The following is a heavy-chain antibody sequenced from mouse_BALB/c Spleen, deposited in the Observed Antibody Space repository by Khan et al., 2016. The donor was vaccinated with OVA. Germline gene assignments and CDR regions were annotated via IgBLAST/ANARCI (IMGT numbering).Heavy chain of an antibody. D-gene: IGHD2-1*01. CDR1: GYSITSDYA. CDR3: ASYYGSYYAMDY. CDR2: ISYSGST. Sequence: EVQLVESGPGLVKPSQSLSLTCTVTGYSITSDYAWNWIRQFPGNKLEWMGYISYSGSTSYNPSLKSRISITRDTSKNQFFLQLNSVTTEDTATYDCASYYGSYYAMDYWGQGTSVTVSS. V-gene: IGHV3-2*02. J-gene: IGHJ4*01.